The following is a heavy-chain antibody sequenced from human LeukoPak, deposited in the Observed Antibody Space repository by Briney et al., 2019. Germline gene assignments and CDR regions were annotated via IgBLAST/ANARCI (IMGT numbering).Heavy chain of an antibody. D-gene: IGHD3-10*01. CDR3: ARAGSNYYFEFDY. V-gene: IGHV4-59*08. Sequence: SETLSLTCTVSGDSIGSYCWSWIRQSPEKGLEWIGFIYYSGTATYDPSLKSRVTMSLDTSDNQFSLKLNSVTAADTAVYYCARAGSNYYFEFDYWGQGTLVTVSS. CDR2: IYYSGTA. J-gene: IGHJ4*02. CDR1: GDSIGSYC.